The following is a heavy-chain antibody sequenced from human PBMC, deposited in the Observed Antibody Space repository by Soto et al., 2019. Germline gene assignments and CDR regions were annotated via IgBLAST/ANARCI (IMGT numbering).Heavy chain of an antibody. CDR2: IWYDGSNK. Sequence: QVQLVESGGGVVLPGRSLRLSCAASGFTFSSYGMHWVRQAPGKGLEWVAVIWYDGSNKYYADSVKGRFTISRDNSKNTLYLQMNSLRAEETAVYYCARGAEYCSGGSCRRIDAFDIWGQGTMVTVSS. V-gene: IGHV3-33*01. CDR1: GFTFSSYG. D-gene: IGHD2-15*01. CDR3: ARGAEYCSGGSCRRIDAFDI. J-gene: IGHJ3*02.